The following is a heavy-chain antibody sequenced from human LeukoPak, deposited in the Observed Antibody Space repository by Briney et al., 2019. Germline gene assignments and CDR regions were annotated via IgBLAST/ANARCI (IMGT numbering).Heavy chain of an antibody. CDR2: ISSNGDNT. CDR3: VRGTGY. V-gene: IGHV3-64D*06. J-gene: IGHJ4*02. Sequence: PGGSLRLSCSVSGFTFSTYVMHWVRQAPAKGLEYVSAISSNGDNTYYADSVKGRFTISRDNSKNTLYLQMSSLRADDTAVYYCVRGTGYWRQGTLVTVPS. CDR1: GFTFSTYV.